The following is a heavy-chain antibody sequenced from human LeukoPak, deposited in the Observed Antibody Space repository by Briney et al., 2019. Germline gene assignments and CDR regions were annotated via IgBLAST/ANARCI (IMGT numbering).Heavy chain of an antibody. J-gene: IGHJ4*02. Sequence: AGGSLRLSCAASGFTFSSYAMSWVREAPGKGLEWVSAISGSGGSTYYADSVKGRFTISRDNSKNTLYLQMNSLRAEDTAVYYCARDDMITFGGVIAIDYWGQGTLVTVSS. D-gene: IGHD3-16*02. V-gene: IGHV3-23*01. CDR3: ARDDMITFGGVIAIDY. CDR2: ISGSGGST. CDR1: GFTFSSYA.